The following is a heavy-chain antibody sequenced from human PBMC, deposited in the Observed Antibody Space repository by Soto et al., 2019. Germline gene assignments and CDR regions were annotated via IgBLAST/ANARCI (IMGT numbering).Heavy chain of an antibody. CDR2: IYYSGST. Sequence: SETLSLTCTVSGGSISSYYWSWIRQPPGKGLEWIGYIYYSGSTNYNPSLKSRVTISVDTSKNQFSRKLSSVTAADTAVYYCARHYFWPGTYYYGAFDIWGQGTMVTVSS. D-gene: IGHD3-10*01. CDR1: GGSISSYY. J-gene: IGHJ3*02. V-gene: IGHV4-59*08. CDR3: ARHYFWPGTYYYGAFDI.